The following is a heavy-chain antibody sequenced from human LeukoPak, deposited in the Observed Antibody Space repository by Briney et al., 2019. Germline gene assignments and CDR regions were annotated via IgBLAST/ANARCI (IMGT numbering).Heavy chain of an antibody. J-gene: IGHJ4*02. V-gene: IGHV1-18*04. CDR2: ISANNGET. CDR3: ARLWSDSSGYYLDY. CDR1: GYTFTNYG. Sequence: GASVKVSCKASGYTFTNYGISWVRQAPGQGLEWMAWISANNGETRYAQNLQGRVTMTRDTSTSTVYMELSSLRSEDTAVYYCARLWSDSSGYYLDYWGQGTLVTVSS. D-gene: IGHD3-22*01.